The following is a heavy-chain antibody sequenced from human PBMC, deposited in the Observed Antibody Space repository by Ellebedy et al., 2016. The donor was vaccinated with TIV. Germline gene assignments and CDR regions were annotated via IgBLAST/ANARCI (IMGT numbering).Heavy chain of an antibody. CDR3: ARGRDSSFDY. Sequence: MPSETLSLTCVISGDSVSRNGIAWNWIRQSPSRGLEWLGRTYYRSKWNYDYTISVKSRITINAYTSKNQFSLQVNSVTPEDTAVYYCARGRDSSFDYWGQGVLVTVSS. CDR1: GDSVSRNGIA. CDR2: TYYRSKWNY. V-gene: IGHV6-1*01. D-gene: IGHD3-22*01. J-gene: IGHJ4*02.